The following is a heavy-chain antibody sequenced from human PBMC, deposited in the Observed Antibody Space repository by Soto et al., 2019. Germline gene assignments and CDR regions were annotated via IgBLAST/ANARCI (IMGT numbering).Heavy chain of an antibody. CDR3: AIRHVLRYFDWLKPYDY. J-gene: IGHJ4*02. CDR2: FDPEDGET. Sequence: ASVKVSCKVSGYTLTELSMHWVRQAPGKGLEWMGGFDPEDGETIYAQKFQGRVTMTEDTSTDTAYMKLSSLRSEDTAVYYCAIRHVLRYFDWLKPYDYWGQGTLVTVSS. CDR1: GYTLTELS. D-gene: IGHD3-9*01. V-gene: IGHV1-24*01.